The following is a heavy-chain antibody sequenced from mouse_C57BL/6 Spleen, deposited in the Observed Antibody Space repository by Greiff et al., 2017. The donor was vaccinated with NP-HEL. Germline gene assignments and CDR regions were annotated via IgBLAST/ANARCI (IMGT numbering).Heavy chain of an antibody. V-gene: IGHV2-2*01. CDR2: IWSGGST. J-gene: IGHJ1*03. D-gene: IGHD1-1*01. CDR3: ARNPLITTGGYFDV. Sequence: VQRVESGPGLVQPSQSLSITCTVSGFSLTSYGVHWVRQSPGKGLEWLGVIWSGGSTDYNAAFISRLSISKDNSKSQVFFKMNSLQADDTAIYYCARNPLITTGGYFDVWGTGTTVTVSS. CDR1: GFSLTSYG.